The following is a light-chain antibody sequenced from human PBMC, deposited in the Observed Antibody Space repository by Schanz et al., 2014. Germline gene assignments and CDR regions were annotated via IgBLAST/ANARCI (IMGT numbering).Light chain of an antibody. CDR3: SSYTSSTTLV. V-gene: IGLV2-14*02. J-gene: IGLJ3*02. Sequence: QSALTQPASVSGSPGQSITISCTGTSSDVGNYGLVSWYQLHPGKAPKLIIYEGSQRPSTVSNRFSGSKSGNTASLTISGLQAEDEADYYCSSYTSSTTLVFGGGTKVTVL. CDR1: SSDVGNYGL. CDR2: EGS.